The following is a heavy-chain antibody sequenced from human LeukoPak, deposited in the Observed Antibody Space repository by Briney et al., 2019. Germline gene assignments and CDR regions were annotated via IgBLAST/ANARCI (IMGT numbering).Heavy chain of an antibody. CDR1: GYTFTTYG. V-gene: IGHV1-18*01. CDR2: ISAYNGNT. Sequence: GASVKVSCKASGYTFTTYGISWVRLAPGQGLEWMGWISAYNGNTNYAQQFQGRVTMTTDTSMGTAYMELRSLRSDDTAVYYCARDLIAVRPGWFDPWGQGSLVTVSS. D-gene: IGHD6-6*01. J-gene: IGHJ5*02. CDR3: ARDLIAVRPGWFDP.